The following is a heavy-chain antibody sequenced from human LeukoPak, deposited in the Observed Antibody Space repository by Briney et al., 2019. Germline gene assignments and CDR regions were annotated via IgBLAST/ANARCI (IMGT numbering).Heavy chain of an antibody. D-gene: IGHD2/OR15-2a*01. CDR1: GFSFGSYE. Sequence: QTGGSLRLSCAASGFSFGSYEMNWVRQAPGKGLEWVSYISSSGSTVYYADSVEGRFTISRDNAKNSLYLQVNSLRAEDTAIYYCARAPGNIRADYWGQGTLVTVSS. V-gene: IGHV3-48*03. J-gene: IGHJ4*02. CDR3: ARAPGNIRADY. CDR2: ISSSGSTV.